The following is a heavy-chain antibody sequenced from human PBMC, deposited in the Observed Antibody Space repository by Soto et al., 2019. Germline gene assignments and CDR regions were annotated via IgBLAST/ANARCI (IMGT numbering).Heavy chain of an antibody. CDR3: ARGRIAVAGLDYGMDV. Sequence: QVQLVQSGAEVKKPGASVKVSCKASGYTFTSYDINWVRQATGQGLEWMGWMNPNSGNTGYAQKFQGSVTMTRNTSISTAYMELSSLRSEDTAVYYCARGRIAVAGLDYGMDVWGQGTTVTVSS. V-gene: IGHV1-8*01. CDR1: GYTFTSYD. J-gene: IGHJ6*02. D-gene: IGHD6-19*01. CDR2: MNPNSGNT.